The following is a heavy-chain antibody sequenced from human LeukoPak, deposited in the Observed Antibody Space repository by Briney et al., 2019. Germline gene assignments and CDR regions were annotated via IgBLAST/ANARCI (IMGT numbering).Heavy chain of an antibody. CDR1: GGSISSYY. CDR3: ARGRVPDYYDSSGYQRRFDY. J-gene: IGHJ4*02. Sequence: SETLSLTCTVSGGSISSYYWSWIRQPPGKGLEWIGYIYYSGSTNYNPSLKSRVTISVDTSKNQFSLKLRSVTAADTAVYYCARGRVPDYYDSSGYQRRFDYWGQGTLVTVSS. CDR2: IYYSGST. V-gene: IGHV4-59*01. D-gene: IGHD3-22*01.